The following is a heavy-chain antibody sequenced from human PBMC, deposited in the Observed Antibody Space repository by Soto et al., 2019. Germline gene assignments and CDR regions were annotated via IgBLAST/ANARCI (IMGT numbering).Heavy chain of an antibody. CDR2: ISSSGSTI. V-gene: IGHV3-48*03. CDR3: ARGSHRWGSSTSCYDY. D-gene: IGHD2-2*01. CDR1: GFTFSSYE. Sequence: GGSLRLSCAASGFTFSSYEMNWVRQDPGKGLEWVSYISSSGSTIYYADSVKGRFNITRDNTKNSLYLQMNSLRAEDTAFYYCARGSHRWGSSTSCYDYWGQGTLVTVSS. J-gene: IGHJ4*02.